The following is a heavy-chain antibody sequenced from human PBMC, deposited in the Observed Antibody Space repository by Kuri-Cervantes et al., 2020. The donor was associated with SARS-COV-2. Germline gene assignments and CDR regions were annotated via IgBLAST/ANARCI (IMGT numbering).Heavy chain of an antibody. V-gene: IGHV3-11*04. Sequence: GGSLRLSCTASGFIFSDYYMTWIRQAPGKGLEWVSNIGPSGTTKYYADSVKGRFTISGDNAKNSLYLQMSSLRAEDTAVYYCARDLRLGKSLDYWGQGTRVTVS. CDR2: IGPSGTTK. D-gene: IGHD7-27*01. J-gene: IGHJ4*02. CDR1: GFIFSDYY. CDR3: ARDLRLGKSLDY.